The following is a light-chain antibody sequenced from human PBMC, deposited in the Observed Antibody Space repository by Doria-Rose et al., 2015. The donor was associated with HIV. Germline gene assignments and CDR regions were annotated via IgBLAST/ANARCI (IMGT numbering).Light chain of an antibody. Sequence: ATLSCRASQSVSRSYLAWYQQEPGQAPRLLIYGASSRATGIPDRFSGSGSGTDFTLTISRLEPEDFAVYYGQQYGSSPMYTGGQGKKRES. CDR2: GAS. CDR3: QQYGSSPMYT. V-gene: IGKV3-20*01. J-gene: IGKJ2*01. CDR1: QSVSRSY.